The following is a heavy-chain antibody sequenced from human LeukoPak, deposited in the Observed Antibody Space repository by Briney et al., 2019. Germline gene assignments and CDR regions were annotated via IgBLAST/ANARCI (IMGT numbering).Heavy chain of an antibody. CDR1: GFTFSSYA. J-gene: IGHJ3*02. D-gene: IGHD1-26*01. Sequence: GGSLRLSCAASGFTFSSYAMHWVRQAPGKGLEWVAVISYDGSNKYYADSVKGRFTISRDNSKNTLYLQLSSLRVEDTAVYYCARARRFSFATTSSFDIWGQGTMVTVSS. CDR2: ISYDGSNK. V-gene: IGHV3-30-3*01. CDR3: ARARRFSFATTSSFDI.